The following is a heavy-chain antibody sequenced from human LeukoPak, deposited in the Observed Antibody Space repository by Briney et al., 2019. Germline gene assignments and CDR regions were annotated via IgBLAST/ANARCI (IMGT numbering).Heavy chain of an antibody. CDR3: AREDGGDYGDY. Sequence: GASVKVSCKASGYSFTNFGISWVRQAPGQGLERMGWISAYNGNTKYAQKLQGRVTMTTDTSTSTAYMELRSLRSDDTAVYYCAREDGGDYGDYWGQGTLVTVSS. D-gene: IGHD4-17*01. V-gene: IGHV1-18*01. CDR2: ISAYNGNT. J-gene: IGHJ4*02. CDR1: GYSFTNFG.